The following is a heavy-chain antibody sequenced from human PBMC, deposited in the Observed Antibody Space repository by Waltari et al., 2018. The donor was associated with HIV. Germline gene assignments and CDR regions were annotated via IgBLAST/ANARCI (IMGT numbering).Heavy chain of an antibody. V-gene: IGHV4-39*01. CDR3: ASRTTHGSGWYSDAFDI. CDR1: GGSISSSSYY. CDR2: IYYSGST. J-gene: IGHJ3*02. Sequence: QLQLQESGPGLVKPSETLSLTCTVSGGSISSSSYYWGWIRQPPGKGLEWIGSIYYSGSTYYNPSLKSRVTISVDTSKNQFSLKLSSVTAADTAVYYCASRTTHGSGWYSDAFDIWGQGTMVTVSS. D-gene: IGHD6-19*01.